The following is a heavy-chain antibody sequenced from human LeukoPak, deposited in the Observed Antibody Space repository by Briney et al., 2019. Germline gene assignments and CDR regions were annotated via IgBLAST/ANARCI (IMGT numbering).Heavy chain of an antibody. D-gene: IGHD6-19*01. CDR1: GFTVSSNY. V-gene: IGHV3-53*05. J-gene: IGHJ3*02. CDR2: IYSGGST. Sequence: GGSLRLSCAASGFTVSSNYMSWVRPAPGKGLEWVSVIYSGGSTYYADSVKGRFTISRDNSKNTLYLQMNSLRAEDTAVYYCARDRRVAVAGTVSLAFDIWGQGTMVTVSS. CDR3: ARDRRVAVAGTVSLAFDI.